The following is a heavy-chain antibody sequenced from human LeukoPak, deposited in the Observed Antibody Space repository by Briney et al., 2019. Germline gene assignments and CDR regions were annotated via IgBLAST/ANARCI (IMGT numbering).Heavy chain of an antibody. CDR3: AKDDPQYYYDSSGYSGSIDY. CDR1: GFTFSSYA. J-gene: IGHJ4*02. V-gene: IGHV3-23*01. D-gene: IGHD3-22*01. CDR2: ISGSGGST. Sequence: PGGSLRLSCAASGFTFSSYAMSWVRQAPGKGLEWVSAISGSGGSTYYADSVKGRFTISRDNSKNTLYLQMNSLRAEDTAVCYCAKDDPQYYYDSSGYSGSIDYWGQGTLVTVSS.